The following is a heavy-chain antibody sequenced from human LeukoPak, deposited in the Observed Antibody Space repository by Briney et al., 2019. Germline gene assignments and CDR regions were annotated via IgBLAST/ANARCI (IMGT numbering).Heavy chain of an antibody. CDR2: INPNSGGT. J-gene: IGHJ5*02. D-gene: IGHD4-17*01. CDR3: ARDLDSLTTTVTDA. CDR1: GYTFTGYY. V-gene: IGHV1-2*02. Sequence: ASVKVSCKASGYTFTGYYMHWVRQAPGQGLEWMGWINPNSGGTNYAQKFQGRVTMARDTSISTAYMELSRLRSDDTAVYYCARDLDSLTTTVTDAWGQGTLVTVSS.